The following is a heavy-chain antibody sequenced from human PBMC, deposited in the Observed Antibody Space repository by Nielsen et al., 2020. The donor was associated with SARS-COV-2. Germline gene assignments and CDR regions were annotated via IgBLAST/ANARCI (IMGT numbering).Heavy chain of an antibody. D-gene: IGHD1-1*01. CDR1: GFTFSSYA. CDR3: AKGVTTGTTPDAFDI. V-gene: IGHV3-23*01. J-gene: IGHJ3*02. CDR2: ISGSGGST. Sequence: GESLKISCAASGFTFSSYAMSWVRQAPGKGLEWVSAISGSGGSTYYADSVKGRFTISRDNSKNTLYLQMNSLRAEDTAVYYCAKGVTTGTTPDAFDIWGQGTMVTVSS.